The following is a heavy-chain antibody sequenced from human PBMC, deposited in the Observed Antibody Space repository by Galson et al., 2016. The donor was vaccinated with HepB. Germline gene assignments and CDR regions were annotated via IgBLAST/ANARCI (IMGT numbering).Heavy chain of an antibody. D-gene: IGHD7-27*01. CDR2: ISRSGDST. J-gene: IGHJ2*01. CDR1: GFTFRNYG. CDR3: AKPWGRVPYWYFDL. Sequence: SLRLSCAASGFTFRNYGMTWVRQAPGKGLEVVSSISRSGDSTDYADSVKGRFTISRDNSKNTLYLQMNSLRAEDTAIYYCAKPWGRVPYWYFDLWGRGTLVTVSS. V-gene: IGHV3-23*01.